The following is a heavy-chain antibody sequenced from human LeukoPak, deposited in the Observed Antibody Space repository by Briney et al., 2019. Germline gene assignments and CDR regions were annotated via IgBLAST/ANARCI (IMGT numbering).Heavy chain of an antibody. V-gene: IGHV3-48*03. CDR3: ANNGDSPGA. CDR2: ISSSGSSI. J-gene: IGHJ4*02. Sequence: GGSLRLSCAASGFTFSSYEMNWVRQAPGKGLEWVSYISSSGSSIYYADSVKGRFTISRDNAKNSLYLQMNSLRAEDTAVYYCANNGDSPGAWGQGTLVTVSS. CDR1: GFTFSSYE. D-gene: IGHD4-17*01.